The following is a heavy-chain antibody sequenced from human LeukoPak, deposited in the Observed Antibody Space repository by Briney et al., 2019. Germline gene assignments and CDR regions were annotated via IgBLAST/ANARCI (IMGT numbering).Heavy chain of an antibody. CDR2: IYYSGST. V-gene: IGHV4-39*01. D-gene: IGHD3-3*01. J-gene: IGHJ5*02. Sequence: SETLSLTCTVSGGSISSSSYYWGWIRQPPGKGLEWIGSIYYSGSTYYNPSLKSRVTISVDTSKNQFSLKLSSVTTADTAVYYCARSVQGSGYHNWFDPWGQGTLVTVSS. CDR3: ARSVQGSGYHNWFDP. CDR1: GGSISSSSYY.